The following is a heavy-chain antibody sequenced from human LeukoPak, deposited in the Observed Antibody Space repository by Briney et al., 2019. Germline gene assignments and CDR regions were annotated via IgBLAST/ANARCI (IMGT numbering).Heavy chain of an antibody. J-gene: IGHJ5*02. CDR2: TYYRSKWFN. V-gene: IGHV6-1*01. CDR3: AKGAGDTNWFDP. Sequence: SQTLSLTCAISGDSVSSNTAAWNWIRQSPSRGLEWLGRTYYRSKWFNHYALSVKSRIIISTDTSKNQFSLHLNSVTPEDTAVYYCAKGAGDTNWFDPWGQGTLVTVSS. CDR1: GDSVSSNTAA. D-gene: IGHD2-21*01.